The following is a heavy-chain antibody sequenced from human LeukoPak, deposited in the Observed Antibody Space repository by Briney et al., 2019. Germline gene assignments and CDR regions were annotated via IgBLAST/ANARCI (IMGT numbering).Heavy chain of an antibody. CDR1: RYIFTSYA. CDR3: ARDVVVTAIAVWFDP. CDR2: INAGNGNT. Sequence: GASVKVSCKASRYIFTSYAMHGVRQAPGQRLEWMGWINAGNGNTKYSQKFQGRVTMTRDTSTSTVYMELSSLRSEDTAVYYCARDVVVTAIAVWFDPWGQGTLVTVSS. D-gene: IGHD2-21*02. J-gene: IGHJ5*02. V-gene: IGHV1-3*01.